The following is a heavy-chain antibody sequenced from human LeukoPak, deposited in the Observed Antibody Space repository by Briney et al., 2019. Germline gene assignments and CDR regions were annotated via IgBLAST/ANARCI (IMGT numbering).Heavy chain of an antibody. D-gene: IGHD3-16*01. Sequence: SETLSLTCTVSGYSISSGYYWGWIRQPPGKGLEWIGSIYDRGSTYYNPSLKSRVTISVDTSKNQFSLKLSSVTAADTAVYYCARRPRGRVGKLTSVDVWGKGTTVTISS. CDR3: ARRPRGRVGKLTSVDV. J-gene: IGHJ6*04. V-gene: IGHV4-38-2*02. CDR1: GYSISSGYY. CDR2: IYDRGST.